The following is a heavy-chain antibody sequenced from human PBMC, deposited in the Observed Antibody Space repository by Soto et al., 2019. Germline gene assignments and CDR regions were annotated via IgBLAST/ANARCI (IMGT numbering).Heavy chain of an antibody. V-gene: IGHV4-59*08. J-gene: IGHJ3*02. Sequence: QVQLQESGPGLVKPSETLSLTCTVSGGSISSYYWSWIRQPPGKGLEWIGYIYYSGSTNYNPSLKIRGTISVDTATNQFSLKLSSVTAADTAVYYCARHQYFDTPDAFDIWGQGTMVTVSS. CDR2: IYYSGST. CDR3: ARHQYFDTPDAFDI. CDR1: GGSISSYY. D-gene: IGHD3-9*01.